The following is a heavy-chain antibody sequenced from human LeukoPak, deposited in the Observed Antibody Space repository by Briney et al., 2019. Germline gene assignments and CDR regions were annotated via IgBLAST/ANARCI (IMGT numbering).Heavy chain of an antibody. CDR3: ARAIAAAGTEGDY. Sequence: GGSLRLSCAASGFTVSSNYMSWVRQAPGKGLEWVSVIYSGGRTFYADSVKDRFTISRDNSKNTLYLQMSSLRAEDTAVYYCARAIAAAGTEGDYWGQGTLVTVSS. V-gene: IGHV3-66*01. CDR2: IYSGGRT. J-gene: IGHJ4*02. CDR1: GFTVSSNY. D-gene: IGHD6-13*01.